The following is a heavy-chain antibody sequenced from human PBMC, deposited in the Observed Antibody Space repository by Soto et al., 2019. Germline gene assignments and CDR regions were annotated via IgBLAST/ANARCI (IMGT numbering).Heavy chain of an antibody. CDR3: ARNGTQTGYSYGMDV. J-gene: IGHJ6*02. CDR1: GGTFSDFT. Sequence: QVQLVQSGAELRKPGSSVKVSCKASGGTFSDFTINWVRQAPGQRLEWMGGIIPIFDTANYAEKFQGRVTITADESTSTSFMEVSSLRSEDTAFYYCARNGTQTGYSYGMDVWGQGTMVTVSS. CDR2: IIPIFDTA. D-gene: IGHD1-1*01. V-gene: IGHV1-69*01.